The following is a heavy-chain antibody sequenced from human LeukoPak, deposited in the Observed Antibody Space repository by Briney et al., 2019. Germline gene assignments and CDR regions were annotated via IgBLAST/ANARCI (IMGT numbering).Heavy chain of an antibody. J-gene: IGHJ4*02. V-gene: IGHV4-4*09. CDR2: VYTSGST. CDR3: AKSYFDYSTYYSYYFNL. CDR1: GGSISGGY. Sequence: PSETLPLTCTVSGGSISGGYWSWIRQPPGRGLEWIGYVYTSGSTNYNPSLKSRVTISVDTSKSQFALKLSSVTAADTAVYYCAKSYFDYSTYYSYYFNLWGQGALVTVSS. D-gene: IGHD4-11*01.